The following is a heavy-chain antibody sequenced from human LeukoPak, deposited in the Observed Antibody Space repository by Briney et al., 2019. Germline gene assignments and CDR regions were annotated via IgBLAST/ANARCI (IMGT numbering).Heavy chain of an antibody. CDR1: GFTFSDYY. D-gene: IGHD6-19*01. Sequence: GGSLRLSCAASGFTFSDYYMSWLRQAPGKGLEWVSYISSSGSTIYYADSVKGRFTISRDNAKNSLYLQMNSLRAEDTAVYYCARVMSGWSEYYFDYWGQGTLVTVSS. V-gene: IGHV3-11*04. CDR2: ISSSGSTI. CDR3: ARVMSGWSEYYFDY. J-gene: IGHJ4*02.